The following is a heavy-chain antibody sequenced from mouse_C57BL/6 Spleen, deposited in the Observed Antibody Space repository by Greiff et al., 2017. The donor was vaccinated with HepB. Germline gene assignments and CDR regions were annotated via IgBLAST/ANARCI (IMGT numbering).Heavy chain of an antibody. D-gene: IGHD3-2*02. CDR3: TREGDSSGYEAWFAY. CDR1: GYTFTDYE. Sequence: QVQLQQSGAELVRPGASVTLSCKASGYTFTDYEMHWVKQTPVHGLEWIGAIDPETGGTAYNQKFKGKAILTADKSSSTAYMELRSLTSEDSAVYSCTREGDSSGYEAWFAYWGQGTLVTVSA. V-gene: IGHV1-15*01. CDR2: IDPETGGT. J-gene: IGHJ3*01.